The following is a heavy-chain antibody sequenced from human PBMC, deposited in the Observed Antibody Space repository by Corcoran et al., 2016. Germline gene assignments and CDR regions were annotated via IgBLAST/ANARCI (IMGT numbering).Heavy chain of an antibody. CDR3: ARGLYRLGSSGWQRGVRGFDP. CDR2: INHSGST. D-gene: IGHD6-19*01. Sequence: QVQLQQWGAGLLKPSETLSLTCAVYGGSFSGYYWSWIRQPPGKGLEWIGEINHSGSTNYNPSLKSRVTISVDTSKNQFSLKLSSVTAADTAVYYCARGLYRLGSSGWQRGVRGFDPWGQGTLVTVSS. V-gene: IGHV4-34*01. CDR1: GGSFSGYY. J-gene: IGHJ5*02.